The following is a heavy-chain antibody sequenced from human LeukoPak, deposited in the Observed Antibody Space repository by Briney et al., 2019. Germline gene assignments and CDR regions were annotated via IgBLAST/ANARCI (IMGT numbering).Heavy chain of an antibody. V-gene: IGHV3-21*01. J-gene: IGHJ3*01. Sequence: GGSLRLSCAASGFNFNTYTMNWVRQAPGKGLEWVSSISSDSSYIYYADAVHGRFTVSRDNAKYSLYLQMNSLRAEDTAVYYCARDKDTVTPPDAFDVWGQGTMVTVSS. CDR2: ISSDSSYI. CDR3: ARDKDTVTPPDAFDV. D-gene: IGHD4-11*01. CDR1: GFNFNTYT.